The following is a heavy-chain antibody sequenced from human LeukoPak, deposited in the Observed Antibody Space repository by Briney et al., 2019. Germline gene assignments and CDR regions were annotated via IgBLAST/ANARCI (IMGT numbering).Heavy chain of an antibody. CDR1: GFTFSTYG. J-gene: IGHJ4*02. CDR3: ARDFPLIRYSGGY. V-gene: IGHV3-33*08. Sequence: PGTSLRLSCAASGFTFSTYGMHWVRQAPGKGLEWVAVIWYDGSNKYYADSVKGRFTISRDNSKNTLHLQMNSLRAEDTAVYYCARDFPLIRYSGGYWGQGTLVTVSS. CDR2: IWYDGSNK. D-gene: IGHD3-9*01.